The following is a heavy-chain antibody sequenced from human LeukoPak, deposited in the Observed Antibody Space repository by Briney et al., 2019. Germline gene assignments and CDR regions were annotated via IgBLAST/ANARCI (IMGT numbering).Heavy chain of an antibody. CDR1: GGSISNYY. Sequence: PSETLSLTCTVSGGSISNYYWSWIRQPPGKGLEWIGYIYYSGSTNCNPSLKSRVTISVDTSKNQFSLKLSSVTAADTAVYYCARVPPPWLSGADVWGQGTTVTVSS. CDR2: IYYSGST. V-gene: IGHV4-59*01. CDR3: ARVPPPWLSGADV. D-gene: IGHD3-16*02. J-gene: IGHJ6*02.